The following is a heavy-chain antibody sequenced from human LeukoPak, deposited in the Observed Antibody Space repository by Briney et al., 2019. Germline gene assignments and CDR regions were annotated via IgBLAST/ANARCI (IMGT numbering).Heavy chain of an antibody. CDR3: TAVNGGRRTRYCFEY. Sequence: ASVKGSCKVSRYTLTQLSMHWGRQAPGKGRKWMGGFYPEDGETIYAQKLQGRVTMTKDTSTDPAYMELCSLRSQDTAAYYCTAVNGGRRTRYCFEYWGQGTLVTVSS. J-gene: IGHJ4*02. CDR2: FYPEDGET. D-gene: IGHD3-16*01. CDR1: RYTLTQLS. V-gene: IGHV1-24*01.